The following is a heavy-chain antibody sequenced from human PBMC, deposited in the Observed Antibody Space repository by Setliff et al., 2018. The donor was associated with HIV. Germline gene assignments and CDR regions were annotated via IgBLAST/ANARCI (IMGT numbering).Heavy chain of an antibody. CDR2: MNPKSGNS. J-gene: IGHJ5*02. Sequence: ASVKVSCKASGYTFSNYDINWVRQATGQGLEWMGWMNPKSGNSGHAQKFQGRITMTSDASISTAYMEVRSLRSDDTAVYYCARDAARRAAADTPVWFDPWGQGTLVTVSS. CDR1: GYTFSNYD. D-gene: IGHD6-13*01. CDR3: ARDAARRAAADTPVWFDP. V-gene: IGHV1-8*02.